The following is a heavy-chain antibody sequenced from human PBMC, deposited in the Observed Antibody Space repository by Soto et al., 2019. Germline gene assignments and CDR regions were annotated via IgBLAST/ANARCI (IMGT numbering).Heavy chain of an antibody. D-gene: IGHD6-6*01. CDR3: ARSFPAEEYSSSPPDY. J-gene: IGHJ4*02. V-gene: IGHV1-2*02. Sequence: ASVKVSCKASGYTFTGYYMHWVRQAPGQGLEWMGWINPNSGGTNYAQKFQGRVTMTRDTSISTAYMELSRLRSDDTAVYYCARSFPAEEYSSSPPDYWGQGTLVTVSS. CDR2: INPNSGGT. CDR1: GYTFTGYY.